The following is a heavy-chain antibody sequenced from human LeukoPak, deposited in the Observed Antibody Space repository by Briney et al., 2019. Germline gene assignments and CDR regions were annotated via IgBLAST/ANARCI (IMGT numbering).Heavy chain of an antibody. J-gene: IGHJ4*02. CDR1: GFTFSSYA. V-gene: IGHV3-23*01. CDR2: ISGSGGGT. Sequence: GGSLRLSCAASGFTFSSYAMSWVRQAPGKGLERVSAISGSGGGTYYADSVKGRFTISRDNSKNTLYLQMNSLRAEDTAVYYCTADFGSFAHLGHWGQGTLVTVSS. CDR3: TADFGSFAHLGH. D-gene: IGHD1-26*01.